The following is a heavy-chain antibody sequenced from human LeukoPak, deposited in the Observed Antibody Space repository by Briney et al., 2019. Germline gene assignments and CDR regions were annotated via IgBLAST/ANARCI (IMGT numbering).Heavy chain of an antibody. CDR1: GFSVSRNY. Sequence: QPGGSLRLSCAASGFSVSRNYMSWVRQAPGKGLEWVSLIYSGGSTYSAESVKGRFTISRDKSKNTLYLQMNSLRAEDTAVYYCAKDLDWGLTARGLDYWGQGTLVIVSS. J-gene: IGHJ4*02. V-gene: IGHV3-53*01. CDR3: AKDLDWGLTARGLDY. CDR2: IYSGGST. D-gene: IGHD3/OR15-3a*01.